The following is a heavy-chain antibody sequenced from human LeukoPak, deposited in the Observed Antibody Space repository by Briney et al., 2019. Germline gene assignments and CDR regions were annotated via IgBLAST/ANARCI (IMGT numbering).Heavy chain of an antibody. V-gene: IGHV3-53*01. J-gene: IGHJ4*02. CDR1: GFTFSSYA. Sequence: GGSLRLSCAAPGFTFSSYAMSWVRQAPGKGLEWVSVIYSDGSTYYADTVKGRFTISRDNSKNTVDLLVNSPRAEDTAMYYCARVWELSYDHWGQGTLVTVSS. CDR2: IYSDGST. D-gene: IGHD3-10*01. CDR3: ARVWELSYDH.